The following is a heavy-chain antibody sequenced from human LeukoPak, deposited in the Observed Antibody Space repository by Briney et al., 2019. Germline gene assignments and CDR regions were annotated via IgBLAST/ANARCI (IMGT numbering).Heavy chain of an antibody. Sequence: PSETLSLTCAVYGGSFSGYYWSWIRQPPGKGLEWFGEINHSGSTNYNPSLKSRVTISVDTSKNQFSLKLSSVTAADTAVYYCARALKYYYDSSFDYWGQGTLVTVSS. CDR2: INHSGST. V-gene: IGHV4-34*01. CDR1: GGSFSGYY. J-gene: IGHJ4*02. CDR3: ARALKYYYDSSFDY. D-gene: IGHD3-22*01.